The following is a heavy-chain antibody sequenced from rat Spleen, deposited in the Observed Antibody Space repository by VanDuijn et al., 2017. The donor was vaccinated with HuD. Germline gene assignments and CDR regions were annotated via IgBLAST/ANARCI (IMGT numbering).Heavy chain of an antibody. J-gene: IGHJ2*01. CDR3: ARRHYGYTDYFDH. Sequence: EVQLVESGGGLVRPGGSLKLSCSVSGFTFSNFDMAWVRQAPRKGLEWVAIITYDGSNTYYRDSVRGRFTISGDNADSTLYLQMDSLRSEDTATYHCARRHYGYTDYFDHWGQGVMVTVSS. CDR1: GFTFSNFD. D-gene: IGHD1-9*01. V-gene: IGHV5-7*01. CDR2: ITYDGSNT.